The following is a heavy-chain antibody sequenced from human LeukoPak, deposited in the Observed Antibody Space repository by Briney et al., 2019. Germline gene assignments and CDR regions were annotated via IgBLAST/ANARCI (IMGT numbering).Heavy chain of an antibody. V-gene: IGHV5-51*01. D-gene: IGHD3-16*01. Sequence: GESLKISCKGSGYSFTSYWIGWVRQMPGKGLEWVGIIYPGDSDTRYSPSFQGQVTISADKSISTAYLQWSSLKASDTAMYYCARQEAPFRYVDSFDYWGQGTLVTVSS. CDR2: IYPGDSDT. CDR3: ARQEAPFRYVDSFDY. CDR1: GYSFTSYW. J-gene: IGHJ4*02.